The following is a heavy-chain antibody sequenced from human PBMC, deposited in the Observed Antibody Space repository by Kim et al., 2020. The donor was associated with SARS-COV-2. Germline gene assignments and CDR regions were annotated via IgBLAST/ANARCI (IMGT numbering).Heavy chain of an antibody. CDR2: INPSGGST. CDR3: ARDLALTWKTYYYGMDV. V-gene: IGHV1-46*01. D-gene: IGHD7-27*01. CDR1: GYTFTSYY. Sequence: ASVKVSCKASGYTFTSYYMHWVRQAPGQGLEWMGIINPSGGSTSYAQKFQGRVTMTRATSTSTVYMELSSLRSEDTAVYYCARDLALTWKTYYYGMDVWGQGTTVTVSS. J-gene: IGHJ6*02.